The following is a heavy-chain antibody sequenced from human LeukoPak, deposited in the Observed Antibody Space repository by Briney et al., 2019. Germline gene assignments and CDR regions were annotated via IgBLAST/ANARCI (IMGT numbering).Heavy chain of an antibody. CDR1: RFTVSSNY. V-gene: IGHV3-66*02. J-gene: IGHJ3*02. CDR2: LYSDGTT. CDR3: ARLYDRSAYGAFDI. D-gene: IGHD3-22*01. Sequence: GGSLRLSCAASRFTVSSNYMGWVRQAPGKGLEWVSVLYSDGTTYYPASVKGRFTISRDNSQNTLYLQLDSRRAEDTAVYYCARLYDRSAYGAFDIRRQRTMVTVSS.